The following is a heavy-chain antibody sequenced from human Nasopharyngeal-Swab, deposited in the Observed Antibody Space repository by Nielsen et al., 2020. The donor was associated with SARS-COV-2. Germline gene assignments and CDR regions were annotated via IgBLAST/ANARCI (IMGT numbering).Heavy chain of an antibody. D-gene: IGHD4-17*01. CDR2: IWYDGSNK. CDR3: ARENDYADEHYFDY. J-gene: IGHJ4*02. V-gene: IGHV3-33*01. Sequence: GESLKISCAASGFTFSSYGMHWVRQAPGKGLEWVAVIWYDGSNKYYADSVKGRFTISRDNSKNTLYLQMNSLRAEDTAVYYCARENDYADEHYFDYWGQGTLVTVSS. CDR1: GFTFSSYG.